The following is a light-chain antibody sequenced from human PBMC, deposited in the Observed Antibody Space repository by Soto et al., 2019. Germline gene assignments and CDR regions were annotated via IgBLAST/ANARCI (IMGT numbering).Light chain of an antibody. Sequence: DLVMTQSPDSLAVSLGERATINCKSSQSVLYSSNNQNYLAWYQQKPGQPPQLLIYLASTRESGVPGRFSGSGSGTEFSLTISSLQAEDVAVYYCQQYYSTPHTFGQGTKLEIK. V-gene: IGKV4-1*01. J-gene: IGKJ2*01. CDR2: LAS. CDR3: QQYYSTPHT. CDR1: QSVLYSSNNQNY.